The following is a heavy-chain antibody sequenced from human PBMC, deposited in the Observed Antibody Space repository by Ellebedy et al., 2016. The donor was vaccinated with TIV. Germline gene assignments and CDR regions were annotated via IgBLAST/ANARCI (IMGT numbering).Heavy chain of an antibody. Sequence: SETLSLTCTVSGGSISSGGYYWSWLRQPPGKGLEWIGYIYYSGSTYYNPSLKSRVTISVDTSKNQFSLKLSSVNAADTAVYYCARDSRGGSLDAFDIWGQGTMVTVSS. CDR1: GGSISSGGYY. J-gene: IGHJ3*02. V-gene: IGHV4-31*03. CDR2: IYYSGST. CDR3: ARDSRGGSLDAFDI. D-gene: IGHD2-15*01.